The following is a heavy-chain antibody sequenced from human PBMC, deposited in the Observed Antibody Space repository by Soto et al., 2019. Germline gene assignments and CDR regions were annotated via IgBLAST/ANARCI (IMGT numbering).Heavy chain of an antibody. V-gene: IGHV3-53*01. CDR1: GVRVRSKE. CDR2: IYSGGST. Sequence: WGCLGLGCEACGVRVRSKEVGGVRTAPGKGLEWVSVIYSGGSTYHADSVKGRFTISRDNSKNTLYLQMSSLRAEDTAVYYCARHIVGATWNSYYGMDVWGQGTTVTV. CDR3: ARHIVGATWNSYYGMDV. J-gene: IGHJ6*02. D-gene: IGHD1-26*01.